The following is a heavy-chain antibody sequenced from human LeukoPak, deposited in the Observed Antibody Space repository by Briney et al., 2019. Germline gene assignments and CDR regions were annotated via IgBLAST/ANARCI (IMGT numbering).Heavy chain of an antibody. CDR2: INHSGST. V-gene: IGHV4-34*01. Sequence: SETLSLTCAVYGGSFSGYYWSWIRQPPGKGLEWIGEINHSGSTNYNPSLKSRVIISVDTSKNQFSLKLSSVTAADTAVYYCARGRIAVAGSHLDPWGQGTLVTVSS. J-gene: IGHJ5*02. CDR3: ARGRIAVAGSHLDP. CDR1: GGSFSGYY. D-gene: IGHD6-19*01.